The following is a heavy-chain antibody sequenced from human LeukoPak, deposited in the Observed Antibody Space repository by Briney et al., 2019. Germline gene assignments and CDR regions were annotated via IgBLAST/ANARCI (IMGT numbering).Heavy chain of an antibody. V-gene: IGHV3-7*01. CDR2: IQPEEREK. CDR1: GFIFSGYW. J-gene: IGHJ4*02. D-gene: IGHD6-13*01. Sequence: GGSLRLSCAASGFIFSGYWMSWVRQAPGKGLEWVANIQPEEREKYYVDSVKGRFTVSRDNAKNSLYLQMNSLRAEDTAVYYCARERQLVEFDYWGQGTLVTVSS. CDR3: ARERQLVEFDY.